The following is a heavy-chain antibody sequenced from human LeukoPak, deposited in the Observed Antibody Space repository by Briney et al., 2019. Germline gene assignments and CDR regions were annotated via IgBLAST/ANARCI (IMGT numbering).Heavy chain of an antibody. CDR1: GGSISSYY. CDR2: IYYSGST. CDR3: ARDAKDPSGYQVVGYYMDV. D-gene: IGHD3-22*01. J-gene: IGHJ6*03. Sequence: PSETLSLTCTVSGGSISSYYWSWIRQPPGKGLEWIGYIYYSGSTNYNPSLKSRVTISVDTSKNQFSLKLSSVTAADTAVYYCARDAKDPSGYQVVGYYMDVWGKGTTVTVSS. V-gene: IGHV4-59*01.